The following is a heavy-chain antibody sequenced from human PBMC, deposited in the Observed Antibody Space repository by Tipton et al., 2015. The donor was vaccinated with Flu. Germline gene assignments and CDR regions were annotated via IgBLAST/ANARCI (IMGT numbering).Heavy chain of an antibody. CDR1: GGSISSYY. J-gene: IGHJ5*02. V-gene: IGHV4-59*01. CDR3: ARDLGAAAGTFGP. D-gene: IGHD6-13*01. CDR2: IYYSGST. Sequence: TLSLTCTVSGGSISSYYWSWIRQPPGKGLEWIGYIYYSGSTNYNPSLKSRVTISVDTSKNQFSLKLSSVTAADTAVYYCARDLGAAAGTFGPWGQGTLVTVSS.